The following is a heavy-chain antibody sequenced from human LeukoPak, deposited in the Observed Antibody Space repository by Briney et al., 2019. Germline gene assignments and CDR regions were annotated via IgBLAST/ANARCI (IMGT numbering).Heavy chain of an antibody. J-gene: IGHJ5*02. Sequence: SETLSLTCTVSGGSFCGYYWSWIRQPPGKGLEWIGEINHSGSTNYNPSLKSRVTISVDTSKNQFSLKLSSVTAVDTAVYYCARTAVAGTWFDPWGQGTLVTVSS. CDR3: ARTAVAGTWFDP. V-gene: IGHV4-34*01. CDR1: GGSFCGYY. D-gene: IGHD6-19*01. CDR2: INHSGST.